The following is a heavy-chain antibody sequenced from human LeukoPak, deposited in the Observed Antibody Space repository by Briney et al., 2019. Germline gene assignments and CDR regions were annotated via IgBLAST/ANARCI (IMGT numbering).Heavy chain of an antibody. CDR1: GFTFDDYA. CDR3: AKGGEYQLPGDY. V-gene: IGHV3-9*01. CDR2: ISWNSGSI. J-gene: IGHJ4*02. D-gene: IGHD2-2*01. Sequence: GGSLGLSCAASGFTFDDYAMNWVRQAPGKGLEWVSGISWNSGSIAYADSVKGRFTISRDNSKNTLYLQMNSLRAEDTAVYYCAKGGEYQLPGDYWGQGTLVTVSS.